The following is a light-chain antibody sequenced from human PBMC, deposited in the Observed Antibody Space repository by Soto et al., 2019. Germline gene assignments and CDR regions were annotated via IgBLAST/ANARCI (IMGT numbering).Light chain of an antibody. V-gene: IGKV3-15*01. CDR3: QQYNDWPRT. CDR1: QSITSN. Sequence: EIVLTQSPATLSVSPGERATLSCRASQSITSNLAWYQHKPGQAPRFIMYGGSIMATGIPDRFSGSGSGTEFTLTISSLQSEDFAVYYCQQYNDWPRTFGQGTKVEVK. J-gene: IGKJ1*01. CDR2: GGS.